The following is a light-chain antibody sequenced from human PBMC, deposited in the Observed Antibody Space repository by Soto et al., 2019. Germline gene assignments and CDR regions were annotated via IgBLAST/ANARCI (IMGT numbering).Light chain of an antibody. CDR3: GTWDSSLSAVV. Sequence: QSVLTQPPSASAAPGQKVTISCSGSSSNIGSNYVSWYQQLPGTAPKLLIYDNNKRPSGIPDRFSGSRSGTSATLAITGLQTGDEADYYCGTWDSSLSAVVFGGGTKLTVX. CDR2: DNN. CDR1: SSNIGSNY. J-gene: IGLJ2*01. V-gene: IGLV1-51*01.